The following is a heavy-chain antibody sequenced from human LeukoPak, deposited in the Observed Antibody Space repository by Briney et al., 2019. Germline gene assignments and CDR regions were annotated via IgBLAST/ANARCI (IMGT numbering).Heavy chain of an antibody. Sequence: SETLSLTCTVSGGSISNYYWSWIRQPPGKGLEWIGYIHYSGSTNYNPSLKSRATISVDTSKSQFSLKLSSVTAADTAVYYCARGYSSSWYYFDYWGQGTLVTVSS. V-gene: IGHV4-59*08. CDR1: GGSISNYY. CDR2: IHYSGST. D-gene: IGHD6-13*01. J-gene: IGHJ4*02. CDR3: ARGYSSSWYYFDY.